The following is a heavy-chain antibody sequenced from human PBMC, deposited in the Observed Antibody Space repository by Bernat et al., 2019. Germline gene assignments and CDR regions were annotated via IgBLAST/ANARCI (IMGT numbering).Heavy chain of an antibody. J-gene: IGHJ3*02. Sequence: EVQLVQSGAEMKKPGESLKISCKGSGYSFTSYWIGWVRQMTGKGLEWMGIIYPGDSDTRYSPSFQGQVTISADKSISTAYLQWSSLKASDTAMYYCARRGVRAYCGGDCYSSSDDAFDIWGLGTLVTVSS. CDR1: GYSFTSYW. D-gene: IGHD2-21*02. CDR2: IYPGDSDT. CDR3: ARRGVRAYCGGDCYSSSDDAFDI. V-gene: IGHV5-51*03.